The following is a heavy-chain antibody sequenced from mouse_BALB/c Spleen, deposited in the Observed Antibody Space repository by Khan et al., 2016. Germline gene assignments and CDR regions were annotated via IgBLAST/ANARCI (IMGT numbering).Heavy chain of an antibody. CDR1: GYTFTSYW. V-gene: IGHV1-7*01. J-gene: IGHJ4*01. CDR3: ATSYYYGSSYYAMDY. D-gene: IGHD1-1*01. Sequence: QIQLVQSGAELAKPGASVKMSCKASGYTFTSYWMHWVKQRPGQGLEWIGYINPSTGYTEYNQKFKDKATLTADKSSSTAYMQLSSLTSEDSAVYYWATSYYYGSSYYAMDYWGQGTSVTVSS. CDR2: INPSTGYT.